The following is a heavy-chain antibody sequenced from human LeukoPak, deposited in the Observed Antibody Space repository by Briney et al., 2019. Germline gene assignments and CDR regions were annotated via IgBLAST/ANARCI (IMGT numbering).Heavy chain of an antibody. V-gene: IGHV4-4*07. D-gene: IGHD2/OR15-2a*01. CDR1: GASIKSYH. CDR2: IYSSGRV. J-gene: IGHJ5*02. CDR3: AALHYFGHGATRT. Sequence: SETLSLTCSVSGASIKSYHWSWIRQSAGKGLEWIGRIYSSGRVDHNPSLENRVSMSVDTSRNELLLELDSVTAADTGVYHCAALHYFGHGATRTWGQGTLVTVSS.